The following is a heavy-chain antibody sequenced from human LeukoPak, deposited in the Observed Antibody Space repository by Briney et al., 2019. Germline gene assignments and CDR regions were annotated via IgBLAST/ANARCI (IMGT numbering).Heavy chain of an antibody. J-gene: IGHJ5*02. CDR2: IYYSGST. CDR1: GGSISSGGYY. CDR3: ARVPYLFDAEPFS. Sequence: PSETLSLTCTVSGGSISSGGYYWSWIRQHPGKGLEWIGYIYYSGSTYYNPSLKSRVTISVDTSKNQFSLKLSSVTAADTAVCYCARVPYLFDAEPFSWGQGTLVTVSS. D-gene: IGHD3-9*01. V-gene: IGHV4-31*03.